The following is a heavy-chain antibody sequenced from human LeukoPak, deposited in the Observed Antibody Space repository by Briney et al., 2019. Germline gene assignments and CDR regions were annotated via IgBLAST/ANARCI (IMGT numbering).Heavy chain of an antibody. CDR2: IYYSGST. D-gene: IGHD6-19*01. CDR1: GGSISSYY. J-gene: IGHJ3*02. V-gene: IGHV4-59*01. Sequence: PSETLSLTCTVSGGSISSYYWSWIRQPPGKGLEWIGYIYYSGSTNYNPSLKSRVTISVDTSKNQFSLKLSSVTAADTAVYYCGRRIGGAGRAFYIWGQGKMVTVSS. CDR3: GRRIGGAGRAFYI.